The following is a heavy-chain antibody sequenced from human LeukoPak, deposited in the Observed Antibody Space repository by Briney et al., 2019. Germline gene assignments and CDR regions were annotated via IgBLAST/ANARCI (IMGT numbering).Heavy chain of an antibody. J-gene: IGHJ4*02. D-gene: IGHD4-23*01. CDR1: GFTFSIYG. CDR2: ISYDGSDK. CDR3: VRDGGVVSYFDY. V-gene: IGHV3-30*03. Sequence: PGGSLRLSCAASGFTFSIYGMHWVRQAPGKGLEWVAVISYDGSDKYYADSMKGRITISRDNAKNSLYLQMNSLRAEDTAVYYCVRDGGVVSYFDYWGQGTLVTVSS.